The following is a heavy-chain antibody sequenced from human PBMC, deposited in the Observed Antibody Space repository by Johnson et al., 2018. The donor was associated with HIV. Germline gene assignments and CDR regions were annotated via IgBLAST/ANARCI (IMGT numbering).Heavy chain of an antibody. V-gene: IGHV3-30-3*01. J-gene: IGHJ3*02. D-gene: IGHD6-6*01. CDR1: GFTFSNYA. Sequence: QVQLVESGGGVVQPGRSLRLSCAASGFTFSNYAMHWVRQAPGKGLEWVAVISYDGSNKYYADSVKGRFTISRDNSKNTLYLQMNSLRAEDTAVYYCANSYSSSSGNNDYAFDIWGQGTMVTVSS. CDR3: ANSYSSSSGNNDYAFDI. CDR2: ISYDGSNK.